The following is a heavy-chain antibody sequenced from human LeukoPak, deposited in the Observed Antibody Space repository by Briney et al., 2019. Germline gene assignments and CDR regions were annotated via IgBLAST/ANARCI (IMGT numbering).Heavy chain of an antibody. CDR1: GFTFSSYA. V-gene: IGHV3-30*01. D-gene: IGHD1-26*01. CDR2: ISYDGSNK. J-gene: IGHJ4*02. CDR3: AVRPGSYTQYFDY. Sequence: PGGSLRLSSAASGFTFSSYAMHWVRQAPGKGLEWVAVISYDGSNKYYADSVKGRFTISRDNSKNTLYLQMNSLRAEDTAVYYCAVRPGSYTQYFDYWGQGTLVTVSS.